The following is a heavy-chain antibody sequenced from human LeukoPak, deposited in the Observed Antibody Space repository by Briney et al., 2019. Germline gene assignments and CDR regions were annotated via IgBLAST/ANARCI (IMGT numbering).Heavy chain of an antibody. Sequence: AVQVSCRASVCIFLDYYFHWVRQAPAQGLEWMGWINPNSGDTNYTQRFQGRVTMTRDTSISTAYMEVSRLRSDDTAVYYCARGGSYFRNWGQGTLVTVSS. CDR3: ARGGSYFRN. D-gene: IGHD1-26*01. CDR1: VCIFLDYY. CDR2: INPNSGDT. V-gene: IGHV1-2*02. J-gene: IGHJ4*02.